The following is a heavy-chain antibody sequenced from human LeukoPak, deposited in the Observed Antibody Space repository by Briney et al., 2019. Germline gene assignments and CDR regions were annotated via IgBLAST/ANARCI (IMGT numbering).Heavy chain of an antibody. V-gene: IGHV1-69*05. D-gene: IGHD4-11*01. Sequence: SVRVSCKASGGTFSSYAISWVRQAPGQGLEWMGGIIPIFGTANYAQKFQGRVTITTDESTSTAYMELSSLRSEDTAVYYCARDGSTVTTESGYYYMDVWGKGTTVTVSS. J-gene: IGHJ6*03. CDR3: ARDGSTVTTESGYYYMDV. CDR2: IIPIFGTA. CDR1: GGTFSSYA.